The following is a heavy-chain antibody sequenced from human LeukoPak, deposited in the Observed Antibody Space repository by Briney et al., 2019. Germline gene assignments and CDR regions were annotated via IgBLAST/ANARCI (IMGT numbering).Heavy chain of an antibody. Sequence: GGSLRLSCAASGFTFSSYWMNWGRQAPGKGLVWVSRIASDGSSTTYADSVKGRFSISRDNAKNTLYLQMNSLRVEDTAVYYCARGRPHGNDYWGQGTLVTVSS. CDR2: IASDGSST. V-gene: IGHV3-74*01. D-gene: IGHD4-23*01. CDR3: ARGRPHGNDY. J-gene: IGHJ4*02. CDR1: GFTFSSYW.